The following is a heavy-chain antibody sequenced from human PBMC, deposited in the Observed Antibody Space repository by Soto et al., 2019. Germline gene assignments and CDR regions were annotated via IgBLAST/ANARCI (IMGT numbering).Heavy chain of an antibody. CDR1: GGTFSSYT. CDR2: IIPILGIA. Sequence: QVQLVQSGTEVKKPGSSVKVSCKASGGTFSSYTISWVRQAPGQGLEWMGRIIPILGIANYAQKFQGRVTITADKSTSTAYMELSSLRSEDTAVYYCARAIYYDGFDPWGQGTLVTVSS. J-gene: IGHJ5*02. D-gene: IGHD3-22*01. CDR3: ARAIYYDGFDP. V-gene: IGHV1-69*02.